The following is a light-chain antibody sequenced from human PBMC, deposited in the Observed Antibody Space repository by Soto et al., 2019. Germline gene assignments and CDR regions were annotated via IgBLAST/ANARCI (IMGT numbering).Light chain of an antibody. CDR3: AAWDDDVNGVV. J-gene: IGLJ2*01. V-gene: IGLV1-47*02. Sequence: QSVLTQTPSVSGTPGQTVTMSCSGSSSNIGRGYVYWYQQLPGAAPKLLMSDNNIRPSGVPDRFSASTSGTSATMVISGLRSEGEADYHCAAWDDDVNGVVFGGGTKLTVL. CDR1: SSNIGRGY. CDR2: DNN.